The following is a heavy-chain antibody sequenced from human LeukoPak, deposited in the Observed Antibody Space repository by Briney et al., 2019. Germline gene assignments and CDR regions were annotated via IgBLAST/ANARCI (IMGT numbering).Heavy chain of an antibody. J-gene: IGHJ4*02. Sequence: GGSLRLSCAASGFTFSSFWMSWVRQAPGKGLAWVANIKQDGSEKYFVDSVKGRFTTSRDNAKNSLYLQMSSLGAEDTAVYYCARGGSRHPSPEDYWGRGTLVTVSS. CDR2: IKQDGSEK. D-gene: IGHD1-1*01. V-gene: IGHV3-7*03. CDR1: GFTFSSFW. CDR3: ARGGSRHPSPEDY.